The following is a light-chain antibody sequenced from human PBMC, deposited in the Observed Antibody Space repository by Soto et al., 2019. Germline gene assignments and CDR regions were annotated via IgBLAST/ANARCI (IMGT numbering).Light chain of an antibody. CDR3: GTWDDSLSAVV. Sequence: QSVLTQPPSVSAASGQKVTISCSGSGSSIGSNYVSWYQQLPGTAPKLLVYDNYERPSGIPDRFSGSKSGTSATLGITGLQTGDEADYYCGTWDDSLSAVVFGGGTQLTVL. V-gene: IGLV1-51*01. J-gene: IGLJ2*01. CDR1: GSSIGSNY. CDR2: DNY.